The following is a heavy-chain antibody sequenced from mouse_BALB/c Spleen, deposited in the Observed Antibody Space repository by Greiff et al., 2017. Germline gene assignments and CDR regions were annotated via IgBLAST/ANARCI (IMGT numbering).Heavy chain of an antibody. V-gene: IGHV5-4*02. D-gene: IGHD2-1*01. CDR3: ARDRNGNHAWFAY. Sequence: EVMLVESGGGLVKPGGSLKLSCAASGFTFSDYYMYWVRQTPEKRLEWVATISDGGSYTYYPDSVKGRFTISRDNAKNNLYLQMSSLKSEDTAMYYCARDRNGNHAWFAYWGQGTLVTVSA. J-gene: IGHJ3*01. CDR1: GFTFSDYY. CDR2: ISDGGSYT.